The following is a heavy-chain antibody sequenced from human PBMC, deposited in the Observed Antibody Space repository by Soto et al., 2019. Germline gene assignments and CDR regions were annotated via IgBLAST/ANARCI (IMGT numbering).Heavy chain of an antibody. V-gene: IGHV3-53*03. CDR3: ARGYYDSSGYETPTNYYYYYGMDV. J-gene: IGHJ6*02. CDR1: GFTVSSNY. Sequence: GGSLRLSCAASGFTVSSNYMSWVRQAPGKGLEWVSVIYSGGSTYYADSVKGRFTISRDNSKNTLYLQMNSLRAEDTAVYYCARGYYDSSGYETPTNYYYYYGMDVWGQGTTVTVSS. CDR2: IYSGGST. D-gene: IGHD3-22*01.